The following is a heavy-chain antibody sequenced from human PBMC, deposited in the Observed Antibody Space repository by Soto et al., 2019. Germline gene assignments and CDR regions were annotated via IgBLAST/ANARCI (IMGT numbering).Heavy chain of an antibody. V-gene: IGHV3-11*03. Sequence: GGSLRLSCAASGFTFSDYYMSWIRQAPGKGLEWVSYISISISYTNYADSVKGRFTISRDNAKNSLYLQMNSLRAEDTAVYYCASMLTLAAAGLDYWGQGTLVTVSS. CDR1: GFTFSDYY. CDR2: ISISISYT. CDR3: ASMLTLAAAGLDY. J-gene: IGHJ4*02. D-gene: IGHD6-13*01.